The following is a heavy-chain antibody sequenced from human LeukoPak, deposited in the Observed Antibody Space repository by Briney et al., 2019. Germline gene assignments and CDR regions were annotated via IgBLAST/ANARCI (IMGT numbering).Heavy chain of an antibody. CDR2: ISYSGST. CDR3: AREGGDIVVEPYFDY. CDR1: GGSISSRSNY. D-gene: IGHD2-2*01. J-gene: IGHJ4*02. Sequence: SQTLSLTCTVSGGSISSRSNYWGWTRQPPGNGLEWIGSISYSGSTYYNPSLKSRVTISVDTSKNQFSLKLSSVTAADTAVYYCAREGGDIVVEPYFDYWGQGTLVTVSS. V-gene: IGHV4-39*07.